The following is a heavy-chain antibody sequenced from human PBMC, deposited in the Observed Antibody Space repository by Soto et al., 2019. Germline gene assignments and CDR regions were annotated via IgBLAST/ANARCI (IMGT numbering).Heavy chain of an antibody. CDR2: ISGSGGST. CDR1: GCTYSGYA. Sequence: GGSLRLSCAAAGCTYSGYAMSWVRQAPGKGLEWVSAISGSGGSTYYADSVKGRFTISRDNSKNTLYLQMNSLRAEDTAVYYCAKYIGSTSRFYYYYMDVWGNGTTVTVSS. V-gene: IGHV3-23*01. J-gene: IGHJ6*03. D-gene: IGHD2-2*01. CDR3: AKYIGSTSRFYYYYMDV.